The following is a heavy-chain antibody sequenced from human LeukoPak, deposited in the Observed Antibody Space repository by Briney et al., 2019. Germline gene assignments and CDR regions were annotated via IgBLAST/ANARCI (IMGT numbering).Heavy chain of an antibody. CDR1: GGSISSGGYY. CDR2: IYHSGST. V-gene: IGHV4-30-2*01. CDR3: ARAPRRFPPDY. D-gene: IGHD3-3*01. J-gene: IGHJ4*02. Sequence: SQTLSLTCTVSGGSISSGGYYWSWIRQPPGKGLEWIGYIYHSGSTYYNRSLKSRVTISVDRSKNQFSLKLSSVTAADTAVYYCARAPRRFPPDYWGQGTLVTVSS.